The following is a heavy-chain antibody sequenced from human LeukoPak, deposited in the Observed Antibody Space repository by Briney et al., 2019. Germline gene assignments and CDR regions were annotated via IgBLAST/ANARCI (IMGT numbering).Heavy chain of an antibody. CDR3: SYGSGREGYMDV. D-gene: IGHD3-10*01. CDR1: GFTFSTYW. CDR2: INSDGSGT. Sequence: AGGSLRLSCAASGFTFSTYWMHWVRQAPGEGLVWVSFINSDGSGTGYADSVKGRFTVSRDNAKNTLYLQMNSLRVEDTAGYYCSYGSGREGYMDVWGKGTTVTVSS. J-gene: IGHJ6*03. V-gene: IGHV3-74*01.